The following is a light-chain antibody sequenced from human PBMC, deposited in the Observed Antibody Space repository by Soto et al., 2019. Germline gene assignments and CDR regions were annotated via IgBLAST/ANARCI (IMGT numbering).Light chain of an antibody. CDR2: GAS. CDR3: QQYGSSPWT. V-gene: IGKV3-20*01. CDR1: QRVSSNY. J-gene: IGKJ1*01. Sequence: EIVLTQSPGTLSLSPGERATLSCRASQRVSSNYLAWYQQKPGQAPRLLIYGASSRATGIPDRFSGSGFGTDFTFTITRLEPEDFAVYYCQQYGSSPWTFGQGTKVDIK.